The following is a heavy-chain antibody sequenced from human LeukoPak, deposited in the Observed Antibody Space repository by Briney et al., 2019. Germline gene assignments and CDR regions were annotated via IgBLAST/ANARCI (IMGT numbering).Heavy chain of an antibody. Sequence: GGSLRLSCEASGFTFSDYGMHWVRQAPGQGREGVAVISYEGSDQYYAGSREDRFTIYRVQRNNTLFRKNIRLRVEETAVYYCARAFDHYGVYWGPGTLVTVSS. J-gene: IGHJ4*02. CDR3: ARAFDHYGVY. CDR1: GFTFSDYG. D-gene: IGHD4-17*01. V-gene: IGHV3-30*03. CDR2: ISYEGSDQ.